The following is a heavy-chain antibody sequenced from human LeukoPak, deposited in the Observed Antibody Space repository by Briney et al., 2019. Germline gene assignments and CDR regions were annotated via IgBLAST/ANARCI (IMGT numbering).Heavy chain of an antibody. J-gene: IGHJ3*02. CDR3: ARASRDYYDPDAFDI. Sequence: GGSLRLSCAASGFTVGSNYMSWVRQAPGKGLEWVSVIYSGGSTYYADSVKGRFTISRDNSKNTLYLQMNSLRAEDTAVYYCARASRDYYDPDAFDIWGQGTMVTVSS. CDR1: GFTVGSNY. D-gene: IGHD3-22*01. CDR2: IYSGGST. V-gene: IGHV3-53*01.